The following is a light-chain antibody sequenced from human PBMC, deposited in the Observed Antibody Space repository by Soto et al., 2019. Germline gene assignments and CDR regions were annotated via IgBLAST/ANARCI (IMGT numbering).Light chain of an antibody. J-gene: IGLJ2*01. V-gene: IGLV2-14*01. CDR3: GSYTSTDSLI. Sequence: QSALTQPASVSGSPGQSITISCTGSSNDVGGYNFVSWYQQHPGKAPKLLIYEVTNRPSGISDRFSGSRSGNTASLTISGLQPEDEDDYYCGSYTSTDSLIFGGGTQLTVL. CDR1: SNDVGGYNF. CDR2: EVT.